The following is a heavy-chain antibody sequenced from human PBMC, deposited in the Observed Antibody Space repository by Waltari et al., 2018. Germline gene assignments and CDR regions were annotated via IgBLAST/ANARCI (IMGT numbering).Heavy chain of an antibody. CDR1: GFTFDDYA. CDR3: ARGGTGSEDY. J-gene: IGHJ4*02. Sequence: EVQLVESGGGLVQPGRSLRLSCAASGFTFDDYAMHWVRQAPGKGLEWVSGISWNSGSIGYADSVKGRFTISRDNAKNSLYLQMNSLRAEDTAVYYCARGGTGSEDYWGQGTLVTVSS. D-gene: IGHD3-16*01. CDR2: ISWNSGSI. V-gene: IGHV3-9*01.